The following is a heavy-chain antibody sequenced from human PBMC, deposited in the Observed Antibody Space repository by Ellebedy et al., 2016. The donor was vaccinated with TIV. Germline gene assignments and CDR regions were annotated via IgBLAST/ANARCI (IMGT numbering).Heavy chain of an antibody. CDR1: GYTFTGYY. J-gene: IGHJ5*02. CDR3: APQAVGLRYFDWYPFDP. V-gene: IGHV1-2*02. D-gene: IGHD3-9*01. Sequence: AASVKVSCKASGYTFTGYYMHWARQAPGQGLEWMGWINPNSGGTNYAQKFQGRVTITRDTSTSTAYMELSRLRSDDTAVYYCAPQAVGLRYFDWYPFDPWGQGTLVTVSS. CDR2: INPNSGGT.